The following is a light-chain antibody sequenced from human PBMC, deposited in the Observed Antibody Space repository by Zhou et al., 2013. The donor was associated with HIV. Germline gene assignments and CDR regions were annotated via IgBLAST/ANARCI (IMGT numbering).Light chain of an antibody. CDR3: QHYGSSLYT. J-gene: IGKJ2*01. CDR1: QSVSSSY. CDR2: GAS. V-gene: IGKV3-20*01. Sequence: EIVLTQSPGTLSLSPGERATLSCRASQSVSSSYLAWYQQKPGQAPRLLIYGASSRATGIPKRFSGSGSGSDFTLFISRLEPEDSAVYYCQHYGSSLYTFGQGTRLEIK.